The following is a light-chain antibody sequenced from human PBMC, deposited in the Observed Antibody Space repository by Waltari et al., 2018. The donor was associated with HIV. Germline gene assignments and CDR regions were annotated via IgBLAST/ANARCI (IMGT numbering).Light chain of an antibody. CDR1: GSAVGSSNF. J-gene: IGLJ3*02. V-gene: IGLV2-11*01. CDR2: DVD. CDR3: CSYVNTRTPVV. Sequence: QSALTQPRSVSGSPGQWVSISCTATGSAVGSSNFVSCYQRHPGKAPKLMIFDVDQRPSGVPARFSGSKSGNTASLTISGLQADDEAEYYCCSYVNTRTPVVFGGGTQVTVL.